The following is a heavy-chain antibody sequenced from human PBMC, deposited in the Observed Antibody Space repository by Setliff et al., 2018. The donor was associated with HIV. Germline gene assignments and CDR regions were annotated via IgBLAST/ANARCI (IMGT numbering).Heavy chain of an antibody. CDR2: ISHDGDYK. D-gene: IGHD3-22*01. J-gene: IGHJ4*02. V-gene: IGHV3-30-3*01. CDR1: GFTFSNYA. Sequence: GSLRLSCAASGFTFSNYAMHWVRQAPGKGLEWVAIISHDGDYKYYADSVKGRFTISRDNSKNTLYLQMNSLRVEDTAVYYCARETMYDSRGYLSHYFDYWGQGTPVTVSS. CDR3: ARETMYDSRGYLSHYFDY.